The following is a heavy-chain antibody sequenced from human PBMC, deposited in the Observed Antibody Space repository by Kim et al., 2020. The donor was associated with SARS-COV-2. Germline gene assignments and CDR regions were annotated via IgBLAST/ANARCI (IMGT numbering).Heavy chain of an antibody. CDR2: IDYSGTT. V-gene: IGHV4-38-2*01. D-gene: IGHD1-26*01. Sequence: SETLSLTCSVSGYSISSAYYWGWIRQPPGQGLEWIGSIDYSGTTKYNPSLKSRVTISVDTSKNQFSLKLTSVTAADTAVYLCASSRSYFGYFDYWGHGT. CDR3: ASSRSYFGYFDY. CDR1: GYSISSAYY. J-gene: IGHJ4*01.